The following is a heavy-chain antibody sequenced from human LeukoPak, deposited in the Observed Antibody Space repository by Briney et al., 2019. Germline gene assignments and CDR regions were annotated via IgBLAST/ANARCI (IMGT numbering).Heavy chain of an antibody. Sequence: GGSLRLPCAACGITFSSYGMHWARQAPGKGLEWVAFVRYDGSNKYYADSVKGRFTISRDNSKNTLYLQMNSLRAEDTGVYYCAKDGALLWFGELYHFDYWGQGTLVTVSS. CDR3: AKDGALLWFGELYHFDY. V-gene: IGHV3-30*02. D-gene: IGHD3-10*01. CDR1: GITFSSYG. J-gene: IGHJ4*02. CDR2: VRYDGSNK.